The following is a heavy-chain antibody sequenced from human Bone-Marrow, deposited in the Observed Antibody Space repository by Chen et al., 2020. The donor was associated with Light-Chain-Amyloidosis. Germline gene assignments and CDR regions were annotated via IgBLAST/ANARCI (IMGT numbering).Heavy chain of an antibody. Sequence: EVQLVESGGGLVQPGGSLRLSCSASGFDFADSAMHWVRQAPGRGLQWVSGISLDTGRTYYADSVRGRFTVSRDNGKTSLLLEMNGLRPDDTALYFCAKGFGSGTYSSPGDYWGQGIMVNVSS. V-gene: IGHV3-9*01. CDR3: AKGFGSGTYSSPGDY. CDR1: GFDFADSA. J-gene: IGHJ4*02. CDR2: ISLDTGRT. D-gene: IGHD3-10*01.